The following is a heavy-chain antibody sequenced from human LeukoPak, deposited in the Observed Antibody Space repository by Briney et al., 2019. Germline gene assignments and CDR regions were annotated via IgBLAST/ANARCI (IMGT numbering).Heavy chain of an antibody. V-gene: IGHV3-30*02. CDR3: AKVAREFMGAFDI. D-gene: IGHD3-10*01. J-gene: IGHJ3*02. CDR2: IRYDGSNK. Sequence: GGSLRLSCAASGFTFSSYGMHWVRQAPGKGLEWVAFIRYDGSNKYYADSVKGRFTISRDNSKNTLYLQMNSLRAEDTVVYYCAKVAREFMGAFDIWGQGTMVTVSS. CDR1: GFTFSSYG.